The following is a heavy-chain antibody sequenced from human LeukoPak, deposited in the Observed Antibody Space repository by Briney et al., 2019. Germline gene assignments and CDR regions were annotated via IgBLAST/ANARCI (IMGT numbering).Heavy chain of an antibody. CDR2: IRSKANSYAT. D-gene: IGHD3-10*01. V-gene: IGHV3-73*01. J-gene: IGHJ4*02. CDR3: TSSGSGSYC. Sequence: GGSLRLSCAAPGFTFSGSAMHWVRQASGKGLEWVGRIRSKANSYATAYAASVKGRFTISRDDSKNTAYLQMNSLKTEDTAVYYCTSSGSGSYCWGQGTLVTVSS. CDR1: GFTFSGSA.